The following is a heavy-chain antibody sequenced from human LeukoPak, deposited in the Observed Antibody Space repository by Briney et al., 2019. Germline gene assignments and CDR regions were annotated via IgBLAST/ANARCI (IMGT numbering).Heavy chain of an antibody. CDR1: GGSISSYY. Sequence: PSETLSLTCTVSGGSISSYYWSWIRQPPGKGLEWIGYIYYSGSTNYNPSLKSRVTISVDTSKNQFSLKLSSVTAADTAVYYCARDGVVPAARGWFDPWGQGTLVTVSS. J-gene: IGHJ5*02. D-gene: IGHD2-2*01. CDR3: ARDGVVPAARGWFDP. V-gene: IGHV4-59*01. CDR2: IYYSGST.